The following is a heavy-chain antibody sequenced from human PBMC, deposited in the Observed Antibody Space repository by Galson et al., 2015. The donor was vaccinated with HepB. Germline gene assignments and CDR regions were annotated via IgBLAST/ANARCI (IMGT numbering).Heavy chain of an antibody. CDR2: ISSDSTTT. V-gene: IGHV3-48*01. CDR1: GLRLTGYA. D-gene: IGHD5-12*01. CDR3: VRDRGSGFGGKDVPSFDY. J-gene: IGHJ4*02. Sequence: SLRLSCAASGLRLTGYAMNWVRRAPGKGLEWAAYISSDSTTTHYADSVKGRVTISRDNAKNSVFLQMNSLRGEDKAVYYCVRDRGSGFGGKDVPSFDYWGRGSLVTVSP.